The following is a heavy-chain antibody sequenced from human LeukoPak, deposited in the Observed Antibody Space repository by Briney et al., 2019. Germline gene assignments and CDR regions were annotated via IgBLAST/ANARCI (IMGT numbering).Heavy chain of an antibody. D-gene: IGHD6-13*01. CDR2: IRYDGSNK. CDR1: GFIFSSYA. CDR3: AKDRSSSNWYYFDY. J-gene: IGHJ4*02. V-gene: IGHV3-30*02. Sequence: GGSLRLSCAASGFIFSSYAMHWVRQAPGKGLEWVAFIRYDGSNKYYADSVKDRFTISRDNSKNTLYLQMNSLRPEDTAVYYCAKDRSSSNWYYFDYWGQGTLVTVSS.